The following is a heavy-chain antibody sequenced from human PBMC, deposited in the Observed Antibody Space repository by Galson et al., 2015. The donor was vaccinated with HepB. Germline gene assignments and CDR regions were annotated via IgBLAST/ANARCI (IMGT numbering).Heavy chain of an antibody. V-gene: IGHV3-23*01. Sequence: SLRLSCAGSGFIFSGHGMTWVRQAPGKGLEWVSTISANARGIDYADTVKGRFTISRDNSRNTLYLQMNRIRVEDAAIYYCARRFLNSGTHDYWGQGTLVTVS. CDR3: ARRFLNSGTHDY. D-gene: IGHD1-7*01. J-gene: IGHJ4*02. CDR2: ISANARGI. CDR1: GFIFSGHG.